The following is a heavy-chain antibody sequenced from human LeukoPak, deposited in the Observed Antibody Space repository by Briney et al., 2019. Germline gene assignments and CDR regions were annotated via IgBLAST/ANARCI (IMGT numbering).Heavy chain of an antibody. CDR3: TTDRGYYDFWSGYGD. CDR1: GFTFSNAW. J-gene: IGHJ4*02. CDR2: IKSKTDGGTT. V-gene: IGHV3-15*01. Sequence: GGSLRLSCAASGFTFSNAWMSWVRQAPGKGLEWVGRIKSKTDGGTTDYAAPVKGRFTISRDDSKNTLYLQMNSLETEDTAVYYCTTDRGYYDFWSGYGDWGQGTLVTVSS. D-gene: IGHD3-3*01.